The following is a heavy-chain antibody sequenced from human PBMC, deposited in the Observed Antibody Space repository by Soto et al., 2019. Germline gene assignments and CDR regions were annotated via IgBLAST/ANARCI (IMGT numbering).Heavy chain of an antibody. CDR1: GGSISSYY. CDR2: IYYSGST. CDR3: ARDKFYGSGSRYYYGMAV. J-gene: IGHJ6*02. Sequence: PSETLSLTCTVSGGSISSYYWSWIRQPPGKGLEWIGYIYYSGSTNYNPSLKSRVTISVDTSKNKFSLMLSSVTAADTAVYYCARDKFYGSGSRYYYGMAVWGQGTTVTVSS. V-gene: IGHV4-59*01. D-gene: IGHD3-10*01.